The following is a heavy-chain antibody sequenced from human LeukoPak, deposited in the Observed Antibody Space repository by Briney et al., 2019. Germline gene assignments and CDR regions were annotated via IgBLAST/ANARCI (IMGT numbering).Heavy chain of an antibody. CDR3: ARNLGEHGYTYPGGY. Sequence: GGSLRLSCAASGFTFSNYGMHWVRQAPGKGLEWVALISHDGSEKYYADSVKGRFTISRDNSRDTLNLHMYSLSSEDTAVYYCARNLGEHGYTYPGGYWGQGTLVTVPS. V-gene: IGHV3-30*03. CDR2: ISHDGSEK. D-gene: IGHD1-1*01. CDR1: GFTFSNYG. J-gene: IGHJ1*01.